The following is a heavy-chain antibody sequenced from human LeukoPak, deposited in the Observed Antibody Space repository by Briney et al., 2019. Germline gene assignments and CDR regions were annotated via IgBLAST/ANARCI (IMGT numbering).Heavy chain of an antibody. J-gene: IGHJ4*02. V-gene: IGHV4-59*01. Sequence: PSETLSLTCTVSGGSISSYYWSWIRQPPGKGLEWIGYIYYSGSTNYNPSLKSRVTISVDTSKNQFSLKLGSVTAADTAVYYCARGLARGYSYGHFDYWGQGTLVTVSS. CDR3: ARGLARGYSYGHFDY. CDR2: IYYSGST. D-gene: IGHD5-18*01. CDR1: GGSISSYY.